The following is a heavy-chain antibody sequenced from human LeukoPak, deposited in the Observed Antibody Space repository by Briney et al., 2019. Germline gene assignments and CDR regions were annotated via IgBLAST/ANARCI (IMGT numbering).Heavy chain of an antibody. V-gene: IGHV5-51*01. J-gene: IGHJ4*02. D-gene: IGHD3-22*01. Sequence: GESLKISRKGSGYNFNNYWIGWVRQMPGKGLEWMRIIYPGDSNTKYSPSFQGQVTISADKSISTAYLQWSSLKASDTAMYYCARHEAQYYYDSSGYPYYFDYWGQGTLVTVSS. CDR2: IYPGDSNT. CDR3: ARHEAQYYYDSSGYPYYFDY. CDR1: GYNFNNYW.